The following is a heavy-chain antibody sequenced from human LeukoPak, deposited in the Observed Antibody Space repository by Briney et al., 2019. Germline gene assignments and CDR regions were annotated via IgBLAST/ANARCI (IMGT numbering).Heavy chain of an antibody. CDR1: GGSMSTYY. D-gene: IGHD4-17*01. CDR2: MYYSGST. Sequence: SETLSLTCTVSGGSMSTYYWTWIRQPPGKGLEWIGYMYYSGSTNYNPSLKSRVTISVDTSKNQFSLKLSSVTAADTAVYYCARLAVPPPGPFDYWGQGTLVTVSS. V-gene: IGHV4-59*12. CDR3: ARLAVPPPGPFDY. J-gene: IGHJ4*02.